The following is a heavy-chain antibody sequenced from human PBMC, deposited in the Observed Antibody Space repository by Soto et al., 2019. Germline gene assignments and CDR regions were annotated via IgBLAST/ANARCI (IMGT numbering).Heavy chain of an antibody. CDR1: GFKFIDYY. V-gene: IGHV1-69-2*01. Sequence: EVQLVQSGAEVKKPGATVKISCKVSGFKFIDYYLYWVQQAPGKALEWMGRVDPEDGETVYSEKFQGRLTITEDTSRDIAHMELSGLRSEDTAVYFCATTTAVIGAQGPMDVWGQGTTVIVSS. D-gene: IGHD2-21*01. J-gene: IGHJ6*02. CDR2: VDPEDGET. CDR3: ATTTAVIGAQGPMDV.